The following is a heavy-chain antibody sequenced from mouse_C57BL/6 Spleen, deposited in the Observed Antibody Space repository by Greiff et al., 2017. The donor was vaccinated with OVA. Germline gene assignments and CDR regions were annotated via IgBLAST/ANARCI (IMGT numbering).Heavy chain of an antibody. V-gene: IGHV5-17*01. Sequence: DVMLVESGGGSVKPGGSLKLSCAASGFTFSDYGMHWVRQVPEKGLEWVAYISSGSSTIYYADTVKGRFTISRDNVKKTLFLQMTSLRSEDTAMYYCAKSTHFDYWGQGTTLTVSS. CDR3: AKSTHFDY. CDR2: ISSGSSTI. D-gene: IGHD5-1*01. CDR1: GFTFSDYG. J-gene: IGHJ2*01.